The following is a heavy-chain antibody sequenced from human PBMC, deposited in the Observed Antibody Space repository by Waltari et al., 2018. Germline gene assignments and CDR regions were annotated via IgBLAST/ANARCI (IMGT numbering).Heavy chain of an antibody. J-gene: IGHJ4*02. V-gene: IGHV3-30-3*01. CDR2: ISFDSNNK. Sequence: QVDLVESGGGVVQPGRSLRLSCAASGVTFHNYDMHWVRQARGKGVEWVGAISFDSNNKYYTDSVKGRFTISRDNSKNMLYLEMNSLGTEDTALYYCASVADTGYKTNWGQGTLVTVSS. CDR1: GVTFHNYD. CDR3: ASVADTGYKTN. D-gene: IGHD5-12*01.